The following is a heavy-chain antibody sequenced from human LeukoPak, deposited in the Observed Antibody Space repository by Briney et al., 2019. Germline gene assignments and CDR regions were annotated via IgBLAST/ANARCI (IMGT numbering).Heavy chain of an antibody. Sequence: PGRSLRLSCAASGFTFSNYAMHWVRQAPGKGLEWVAVISYDGSNKYYADSVKGRFTISRDNSKNTLYLQINSLRAEDTAVYYCARDSQTYYDFWSGPPDYYNGTDVLGQGTTVTVSS. J-gene: IGHJ6*02. V-gene: IGHV3-30-3*01. CDR2: ISYDGSNK. CDR1: GFTFSNYA. CDR3: ARDSQTYYDFWSGPPDYYNGTDV. D-gene: IGHD3-3*01.